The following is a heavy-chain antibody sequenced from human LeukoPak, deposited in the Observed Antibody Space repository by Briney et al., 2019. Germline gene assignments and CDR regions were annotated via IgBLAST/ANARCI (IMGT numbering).Heavy chain of an antibody. J-gene: IGHJ6*04. Sequence: PGGSLRLSCAASGFTFSTYRMSWVRQAPGKGLEWVANIKQDGSEKHYVDSVKDRFTISRDNAKNSLFLQMNSLRAEDTAVYYCAELGITMIGGVWGKGTTVTISS. CDR1: GFTFSTYR. V-gene: IGHV3-7*03. CDR3: AELGITMIGGV. CDR2: IKQDGSEK. D-gene: IGHD3-10*02.